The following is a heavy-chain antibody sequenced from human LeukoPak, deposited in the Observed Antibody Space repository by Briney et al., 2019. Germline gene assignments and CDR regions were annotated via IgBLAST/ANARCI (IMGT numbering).Heavy chain of an antibody. CDR2: INSDGSST. D-gene: IGHD3-3*01. CDR1: GFTFSSYW. V-gene: IGHV3-74*01. J-gene: IGHJ5*02. Sequence: GGSLRLSCAASGFTFSSYWMHWVRQAPGKGLVWVSRINSDGSSTSYADSVKGRFTISRDNAKNTLYLQMNSLRAEDTAVYYCARGGRITIFGVVINNWFDPWGQGTLVTVSS. CDR3: ARGGRITIFGVVINNWFDP.